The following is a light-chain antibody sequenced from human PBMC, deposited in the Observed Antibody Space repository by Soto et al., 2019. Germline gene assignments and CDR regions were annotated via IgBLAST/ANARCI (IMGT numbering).Light chain of an antibody. V-gene: IGKV3-20*01. CDR2: GAS. CDR1: QSVSNSY. CDR3: QQYGNSPWT. J-gene: IGKJ1*01. Sequence: EIMLTQSPGTLSLSPGEGATLSCRASQSVSNSYLAWYQQKPGQAPRLLIYGASSRATGIPDRFSGSGSGTDFTLTISRLEPEDFAVYHCQQYGNSPWTFGQGTKVEIK.